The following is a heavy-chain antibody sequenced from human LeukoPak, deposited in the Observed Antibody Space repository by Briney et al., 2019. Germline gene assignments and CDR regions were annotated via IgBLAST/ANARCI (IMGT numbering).Heavy chain of an antibody. Sequence: PGGSLRLSCAASGFTFSSYVMSWVRQAPGKGLEWVSAISGSGGSTYYADSVKGRFTISRDNSKNTLYLQMNSLRAEDTAVYYCAKMGPYCSSTSCPDTDYYYYGMDVWGQGTTVTVSS. D-gene: IGHD2-2*01. CDR3: AKMGPYCSSTSCPDTDYYYYGMDV. V-gene: IGHV3-23*01. J-gene: IGHJ6*02. CDR1: GFTFSSYV. CDR2: ISGSGGST.